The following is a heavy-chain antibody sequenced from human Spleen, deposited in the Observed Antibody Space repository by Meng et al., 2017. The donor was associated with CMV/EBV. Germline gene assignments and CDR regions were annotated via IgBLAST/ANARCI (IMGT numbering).Heavy chain of an antibody. CDR2: IYYSGST. V-gene: IGHV4-39*01. Sequence: SISSRSYYWGWIRQPPGKGLEWIGSIYYSGSTYYNPSLKSRVTISVDTSKNQFSLKLSSVTAADTAGYYCASHQHDLAYQLQNWYFDLWGRGTLVTVSS. CDR1: SISSRSYY. CDR3: ASHQHDLAYQLQNWYFDL. J-gene: IGHJ2*01. D-gene: IGHD2-2*01.